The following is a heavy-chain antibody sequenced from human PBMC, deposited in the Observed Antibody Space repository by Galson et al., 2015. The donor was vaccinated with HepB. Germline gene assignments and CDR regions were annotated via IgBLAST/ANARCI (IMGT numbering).Heavy chain of an antibody. J-gene: IGHJ4*02. Sequence: SVKVSCKASGGTFSSYTISWVRQAPGQGLEWMGRIIPILGIANYAQKFQGRVTITADKSTSTAYMELSSLRSEDTAVYYCARDSSTVTTEGLFDYWGQGTLVTVSS. V-gene: IGHV1-69*04. CDR2: IIPILGIA. CDR3: ARDSSTVTTEGLFDY. D-gene: IGHD4-17*01. CDR1: GGTFSSYT.